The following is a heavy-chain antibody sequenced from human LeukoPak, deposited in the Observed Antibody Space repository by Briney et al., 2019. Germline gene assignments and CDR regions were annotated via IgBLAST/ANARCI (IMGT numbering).Heavy chain of an antibody. J-gene: IGHJ4*02. Sequence: GGSLRLSCAASGLTFSSYGMHWVRQAPGKGLEWVAFIRYDGSNKYYADSVKGRFTISRDNSKNTLYLQMNSLRAEDTAVYYCAKDRGSTSCLNYWGQGTLVTVSS. D-gene: IGHD2-2*01. CDR3: AKDRGSTSCLNY. CDR2: IRYDGSNK. CDR1: GLTFSSYG. V-gene: IGHV3-30*02.